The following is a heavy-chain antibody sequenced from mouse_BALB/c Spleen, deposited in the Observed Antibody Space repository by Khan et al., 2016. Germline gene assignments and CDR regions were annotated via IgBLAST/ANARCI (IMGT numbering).Heavy chain of an antibody. J-gene: IGHJ1*01. D-gene: IGHD1-1*01. V-gene: IGHV3-1*02. CDR3: TRGDYFCNSWYFDV. Sequence: EVQLQESGPDLVKPSQSLSLTCTVTGYSITSIYSWHWIRQFPGNKLEWMDYIHSSGSTNYNPSLKSRISITRDTSKNQFFLQLNSVTIEDTATYYCTRGDYFCNSWYFDVWGAGTTVTVSS. CDR1: GYSITSIYS. CDR2: IHSSGST.